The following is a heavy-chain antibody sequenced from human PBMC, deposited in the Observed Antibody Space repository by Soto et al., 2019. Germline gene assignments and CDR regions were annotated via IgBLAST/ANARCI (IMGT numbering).Heavy chain of an antibody. CDR1: GGTFSSYA. D-gene: IGHD1-20*01. J-gene: IGHJ6*02. Sequence: ASVKVSCKASGGTFSSYAISWVRQAPGQGLEWMGGIIPIFGTANYAQKFQGRVTITADESTSTAYMELSSLRSEDTAVYYCARVRSPYNWNPRDYYYYYGMDVWGQGTTVTVSS. CDR3: ARVRSPYNWNPRDYYYYYGMDV. V-gene: IGHV1-69*13. CDR2: IIPIFGTA.